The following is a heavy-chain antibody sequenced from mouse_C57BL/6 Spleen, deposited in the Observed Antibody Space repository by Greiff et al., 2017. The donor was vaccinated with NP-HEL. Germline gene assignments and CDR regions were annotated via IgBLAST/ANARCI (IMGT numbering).Heavy chain of an antibody. CDR3: ARKGDYDSNYFDY. CDR1: GFTFSSYG. D-gene: IGHD2-4*01. J-gene: IGHJ2*01. CDR2: ISSGGSYT. V-gene: IGHV5-6*01. Sequence: EVMLVESGGDLVKPGGSLKLSCAASGFTFSSYGMSWVRQTPDKRLEWVATISSGGSYTYYPDSVKGRFTISRDNAKNTLYLQMSSLKSEDTAMYYCARKGDYDSNYFDYWGQGTTLTVSS.